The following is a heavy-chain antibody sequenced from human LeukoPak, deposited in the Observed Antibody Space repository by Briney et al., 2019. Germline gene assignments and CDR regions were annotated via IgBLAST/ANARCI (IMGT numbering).Heavy chain of an antibody. J-gene: IGHJ5*02. CDR2: ISSSGSTI. CDR3: ARSAHTPYYDFWSGENWFDP. Sequence: GGSLRLSCAASGFTFSSYWMNWVRQAPGKGLEWVSYISSSGSTIYYADSVKGRFTISRDNAKNSLYLQMNSLRAEDTAVYYCARSAHTPYYDFWSGENWFDPWGQGTLVTVSS. CDR1: GFTFSSYW. V-gene: IGHV3-48*04. D-gene: IGHD3-3*01.